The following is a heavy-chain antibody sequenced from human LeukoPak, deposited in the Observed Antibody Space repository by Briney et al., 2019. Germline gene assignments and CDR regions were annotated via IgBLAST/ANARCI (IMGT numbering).Heavy chain of an antibody. CDR2: IIPIFGTA. CDR1: GGTFSSYA. D-gene: IGHD2-15*01. CDR3: ARGLGYCSGGSCYGDYYYGMDV. V-gene: IGHV1-69*13. Sequence: SVKVSCKASGGTFSSYAISWVRQAPGQGLEWMGGIIPIFGTANYAQKFQGRVTITADESTSTAYMELSSLRSEDTAVYYCARGLGYCSGGSCYGDYYYGMDVWGKGTTVTVSS. J-gene: IGHJ6*04.